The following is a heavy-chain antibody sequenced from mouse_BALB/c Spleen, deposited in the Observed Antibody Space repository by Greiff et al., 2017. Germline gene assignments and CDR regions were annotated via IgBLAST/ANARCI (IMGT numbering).Heavy chain of an antibody. D-gene: IGHD2-1*01. CDR1: GYTFTSYY. V-gene: IGHV1S81*02. J-gene: IGHJ4*01. Sequence: QVQLKQPGAELVKPGASVKLSCKASGYTFTSYYMYWVKQRPGQGLEWIGGINPSNGGTNFNEKFKSKATLTVDKSSSTAYMQLSSLTSEDSAVYYCTSYGNYGGDYWGQGTSVTVSS. CDR3: TSYGNYGGDY. CDR2: INPSNGGT.